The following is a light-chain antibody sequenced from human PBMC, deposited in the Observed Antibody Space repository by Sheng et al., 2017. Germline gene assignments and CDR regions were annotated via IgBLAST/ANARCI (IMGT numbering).Light chain of an antibody. Sequence: EIVLTQSPGTLSLSPGERATLSCRASQTVRDDYLAWYQHKPGQAPRLLIKGASSRATGIPDRFSGSASATDFTLTISRLEPEDFAVYYCQQYGTSPYSFGQGTKLEI. CDR3: QQYGTSPYS. CDR2: GAS. V-gene: IGKV3-20*01. CDR1: QTVRDDY. J-gene: IGKJ2*03.